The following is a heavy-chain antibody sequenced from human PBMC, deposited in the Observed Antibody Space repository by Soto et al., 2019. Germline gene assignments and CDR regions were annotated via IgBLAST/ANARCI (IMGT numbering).Heavy chain of an antibody. CDR1: GFTFSSYW. V-gene: IGHV3-7*01. CDR3: ARVPVAGTYYYFYGKDV. Sequence: GGSLRLSCAASGFTFSSYWMSWVRQAPGKGLEWVANIKQDGSEKYYVDSVKGRFTISRDNAKNSLYLQMNSLRAEDTAVYYCARVPVAGTYYYFYGKDVWGQVTTVTVSS. CDR2: IKQDGSEK. J-gene: IGHJ6*02. D-gene: IGHD6-19*01.